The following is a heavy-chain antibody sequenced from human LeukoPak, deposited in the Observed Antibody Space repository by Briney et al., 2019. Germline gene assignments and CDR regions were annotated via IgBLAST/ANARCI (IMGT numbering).Heavy chain of an antibody. CDR1: GGSISSGGYY. V-gene: IGHV4-30-2*01. J-gene: IGHJ5*02. CDR2: IYHSGST. CDR3: ARVHPPSGGIVPGPNPDHWFDP. D-gene: IGHD2-8*01. Sequence: PSQTLSLTCTVSGGSISSGGYYWSWIRQPPGKGLEWIGYIYHSGSTYYNPSLKGRVTISVDRSKNQFSLKLSSVTAADTAVYYCARVHPPSGGIVPGPNPDHWFDPWGQGTLVTVSS.